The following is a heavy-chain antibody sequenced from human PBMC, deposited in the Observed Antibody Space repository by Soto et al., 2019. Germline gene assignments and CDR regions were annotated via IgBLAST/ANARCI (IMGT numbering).Heavy chain of an antibody. CDR2: IYHSGST. CDR1: GGSISSGGYS. Sequence: KASETLSLTCAVSGGSISSGGYSWSWIRQPPGKGLEWIGYIYHSGSTYYNPSLKSRVTISVDRSKNQFSLKLSSVTAADTAVYYCARVRSGEGYCSGGSCYTRSYFDYWGQGTLVTVSS. D-gene: IGHD2-15*01. J-gene: IGHJ4*02. V-gene: IGHV4-30-2*01. CDR3: ARVRSGEGYCSGGSCYTRSYFDY.